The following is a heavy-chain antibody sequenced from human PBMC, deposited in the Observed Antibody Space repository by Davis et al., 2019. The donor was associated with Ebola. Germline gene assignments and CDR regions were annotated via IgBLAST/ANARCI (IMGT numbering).Heavy chain of an antibody. CDR1: GFTFSSYG. CDR3: ARVAGIPGY. Sequence: GESLKISCAASGFTFSSYGMHWVRQAPGKGLEWVAVISYDGSNKYYADSVKGRFTISRDNSKNTLYLQMNSLRAEDTAVYYCARVAGIPGYWGQGTLVTVSS. D-gene: IGHD1-14*01. CDR2: ISYDGSNK. J-gene: IGHJ4*02. V-gene: IGHV3-30*03.